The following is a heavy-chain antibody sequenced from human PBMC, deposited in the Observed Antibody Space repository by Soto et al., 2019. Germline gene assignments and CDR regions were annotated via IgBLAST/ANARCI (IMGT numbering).Heavy chain of an antibody. J-gene: IGHJ4*02. D-gene: IGHD4-17*01. CDR2: IWYDGSNK. CDR1: GFTFSSYG. CDR3: ARDKGYGDYVLFDY. V-gene: IGHV3-33*01. Sequence: SLRLSCAAPGFTFSSYGMHWVRQAPGKGLEWVAVIWYDGSNKYYADSVKGRFTISRDNSKNTLYLQMNSLRAEDTAVYYCARDKGYGDYVLFDYWGQGTLVTVSS.